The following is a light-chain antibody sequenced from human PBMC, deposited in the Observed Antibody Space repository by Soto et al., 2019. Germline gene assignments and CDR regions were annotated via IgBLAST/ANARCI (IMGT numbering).Light chain of an antibody. CDR1: QSVSSN. CDR2: GAS. J-gene: IGKJ1*01. CDR3: QQYDTWHVWT. V-gene: IGKV3-15*01. Sequence: IVLTQSPATLSVSPGEKATLSCRASQSVSSNLAWYQQKPGQAPRLLMYGASTRATAIPARFSGSGSGTEFTLNITSLQAEDIAVYYCQQYDTWHVWTFGQGTKVKI.